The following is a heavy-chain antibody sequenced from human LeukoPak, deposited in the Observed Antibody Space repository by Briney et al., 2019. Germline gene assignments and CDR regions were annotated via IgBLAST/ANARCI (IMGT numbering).Heavy chain of an antibody. Sequence: PSETLSLTCAVSGGSITSGSGRISWSWVRQPPGKGLEWIGYSYHDGSSHYNPSLKSRVSISVDRSMNQFSLKLNSVTAADPAVYYCSRVGVDVTRWFDPWGQGTLVTVSS. CDR2: SYHDGSS. V-gene: IGHV4-30-2*01. D-gene: IGHD2-15*01. CDR1: GGSITSGSGRIS. J-gene: IGHJ5*02. CDR3: SRVGVDVTRWFDP.